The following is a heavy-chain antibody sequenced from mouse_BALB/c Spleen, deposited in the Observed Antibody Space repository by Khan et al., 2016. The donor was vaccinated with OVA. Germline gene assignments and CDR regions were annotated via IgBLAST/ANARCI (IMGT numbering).Heavy chain of an antibody. V-gene: IGHV5-6-4*01. Sequence: EVELVESGGGLVKPGGSLKLSCAASGFAFSSYSMSWVRQTPEKRLEWVATITSGGSYTYYTDSVKGRFTISRDNAKTTLYLQMSSLKAENTAMYYCTRDRNYYGSSFYFDYWGQGTTLTVSS. CDR3: TRDRNYYGSSFYFDY. D-gene: IGHD1-1*01. CDR2: ITSGGSYT. CDR1: GFAFSSYS. J-gene: IGHJ2*01.